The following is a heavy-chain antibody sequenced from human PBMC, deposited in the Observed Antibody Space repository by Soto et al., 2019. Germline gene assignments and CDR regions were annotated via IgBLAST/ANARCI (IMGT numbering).Heavy chain of an antibody. V-gene: IGHV4-59*08. D-gene: IGHD2-15*01. CDR2: IYYSGST. CDR3: ARGDLYGGY. Sequence: QVQLQESGPGLVKPSETLSLTCTVSGGSISSYYWSWIRQPPGKGLEWIGYIYYSGSTNYNPSLKSRVTISVDTSKNQFSLKLSSVTAADTAVYYCARGDLYGGYWGQGTLVTVSS. J-gene: IGHJ4*02. CDR1: GGSISSYY.